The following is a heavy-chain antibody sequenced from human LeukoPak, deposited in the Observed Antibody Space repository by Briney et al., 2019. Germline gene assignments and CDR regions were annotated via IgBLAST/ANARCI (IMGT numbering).Heavy chain of an antibody. CDR2: ISSSSSYI. CDR1: GFTLSNHW. V-gene: IGHV3-21*01. D-gene: IGHD2-21*02. J-gene: IGHJ4*02. CDR3: AREYCGGDCYSDY. Sequence: PGGSLRLSCAASGFTLSNHWMHWVRQAPGKGLEWVSSISSSSSYIYYADSVKGRFTISRDNAKNSLYLQMNSLRAEDTAVYYCAREYCGGDCYSDYWGQGTLVTVSS.